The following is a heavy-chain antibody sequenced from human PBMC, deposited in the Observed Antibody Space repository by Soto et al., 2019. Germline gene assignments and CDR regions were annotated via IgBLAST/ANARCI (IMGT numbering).Heavy chain of an antibody. Sequence: SQTLSLTCAISGDSFSSNSAAWNWIRQSPSRGLEWLGRTYYRSKWYNDYAVSVKSRITINPDTSKNQFSLQLNSVTPEDTAVHHCERVGSRRWEYHYYGMDVWGQGNTVIVS. CDR1: GDSFSSNSAA. V-gene: IGHV6-1*01. CDR3: ERVGSRRWEYHYYGMDV. D-gene: IGHD6-13*01. J-gene: IGHJ6*02. CDR2: TYYRSKWYN.